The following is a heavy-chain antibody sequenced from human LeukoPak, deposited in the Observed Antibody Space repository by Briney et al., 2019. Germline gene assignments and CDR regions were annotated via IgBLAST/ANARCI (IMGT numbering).Heavy chain of an antibody. CDR2: ITSSGNTT. CDR1: GFTFSFYA. V-gene: IGHV3-23*01. D-gene: IGHD1-1*01. J-gene: IGHJ2*01. Sequence: GGSLRLSCAASGFTFSFYAMSWVRQAPGKGLEWVAGITSSGNTTYYADPVKGRFTISRDNSRNILYLQMNSLRAEDTAIYYCAKDFGGNDYDWYFDLWGRGTVVTVPS. CDR3: AKDFGGNDYDWYFDL.